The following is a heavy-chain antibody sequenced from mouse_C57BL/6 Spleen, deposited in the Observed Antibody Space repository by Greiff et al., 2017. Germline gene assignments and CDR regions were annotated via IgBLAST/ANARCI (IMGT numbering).Heavy chain of an antibody. D-gene: IGHD1-1*01. CDR2: ISSGGDYI. V-gene: IGHV5-9-1*02. Sequence: EVQLVESGEGLVKPGGSLKLSCAASGFTFSSYAMSWVRQTPEKRLEWVAYISSGGDYIYYADTVKGRFTISRDNARNTLYLQMSSLKSEDTAMYYCTRDQALDYYGSSYFDYWGQGTTLTVSS. CDR1: GFTFSSYA. CDR3: TRDQALDYYGSSYFDY. J-gene: IGHJ2*01.